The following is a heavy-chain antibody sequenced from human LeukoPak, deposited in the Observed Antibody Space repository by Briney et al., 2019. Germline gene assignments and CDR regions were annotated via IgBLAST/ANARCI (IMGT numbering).Heavy chain of an antibody. CDR2: ISASGGRT. CDR1: GFTFSSYA. Sequence: GGSLRLSCAASGFTFSSYAMSWVRQAPGKGLEWVSAISASGGRTYYADSVKGRFTISRDNSKNTLYLQMNSLRAEDTAVYYCAKSPVATIRFFDPWGQGTPVTVSS. J-gene: IGHJ5*02. V-gene: IGHV3-23*01. CDR3: AKSPVATIRFFDP. D-gene: IGHD5-12*01.